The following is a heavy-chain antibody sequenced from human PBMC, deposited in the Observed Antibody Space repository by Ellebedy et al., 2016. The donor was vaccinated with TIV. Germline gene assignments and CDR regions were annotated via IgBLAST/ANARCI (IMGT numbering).Heavy chain of an antibody. CDR1: DFTFSSYW. V-gene: IGHV3-74*01. D-gene: IGHD3-16*01. Sequence: GGSLRLXCAASDFTFSSYWMHWVRQAPGKGLVWVSRINSDGSTTTYADSVKGRFTISRDNAKNTLYLQMNSLRAEDTAVYYCASGFTHYGAFDIWGQGTMVTVSS. CDR3: ASGFTHYGAFDI. CDR2: INSDGSTT. J-gene: IGHJ3*02.